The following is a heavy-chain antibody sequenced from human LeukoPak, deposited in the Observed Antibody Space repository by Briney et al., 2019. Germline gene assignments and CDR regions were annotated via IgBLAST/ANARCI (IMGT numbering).Heavy chain of an antibody. J-gene: IGHJ3*01. D-gene: IGHD4/OR15-4a*01. Sequence: GGSLRLSCAASGFTFSSYNMNWVRQAPGKGLEWVSSISSGSSYIYYADSVKGRFTISRDNAKNSLYLQMNCLRAEDTALYYCARYGGNAFDVWGQGTMVTVSS. CDR1: GFTFSSYN. CDR3: ARYGGNAFDV. V-gene: IGHV3-21*01. CDR2: ISSGSSYI.